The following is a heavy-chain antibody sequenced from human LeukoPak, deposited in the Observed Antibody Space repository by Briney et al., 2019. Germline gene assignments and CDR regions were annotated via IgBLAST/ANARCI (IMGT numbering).Heavy chain of an antibody. CDR1: GYTFTSYD. CDR3: ARGGSGYYYYYYGMDV. CDR2: MNPTSGDT. D-gene: IGHD5-12*01. Sequence: ASVKVSCKASGYTFTSYDINWVRQATGQGLEWMGWMNPTSGDTGYAEKFQGRVTMTRDTSISTAYMELSSLRSEDTAVYYCARGGSGYYYYYYGMDVWGQGTTVTVSS. J-gene: IGHJ6*02. V-gene: IGHV1-8*01.